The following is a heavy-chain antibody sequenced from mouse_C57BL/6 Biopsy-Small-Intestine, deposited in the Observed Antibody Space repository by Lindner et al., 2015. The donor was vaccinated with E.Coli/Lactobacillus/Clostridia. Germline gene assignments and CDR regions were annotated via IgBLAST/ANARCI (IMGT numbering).Heavy chain of an antibody. CDR2: INPYDGST. J-gene: IGHJ4*01. Sequence: LQESGPVLVKPGASVKMSCKASGYTFTDYYMNWVRQSHGKSLEWIGVINPYDGSTSYNQEFKGKATLTVDKSSSTAYMDLNSLTSEDSAVYYCARSLYENYAMDYWGQGTSVTVSS. D-gene: IGHD1-1*01. CDR3: ARSLYENYAMDY. CDR1: GYTFTDYY. V-gene: IGHV1-19*01.